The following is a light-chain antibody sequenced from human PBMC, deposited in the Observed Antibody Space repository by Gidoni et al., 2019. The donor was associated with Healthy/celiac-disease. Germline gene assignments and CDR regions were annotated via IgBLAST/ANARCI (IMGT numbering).Light chain of an antibody. V-gene: IGLV1-44*01. CDR3: AAWDDSLNGFNYV. CDR1: SSNIGSNT. Sequence: QSVLTQPPSASGPPGQRVTTSCSGSSSNIGSNTVNWYQQLPGTAPKLLIYSNNQRPSGVPDRFSGAKSGTSASLAISGLQSEDEADYYCAAWDDSLNGFNYVFGTGTKVTVL. CDR2: SNN. J-gene: IGLJ1*01.